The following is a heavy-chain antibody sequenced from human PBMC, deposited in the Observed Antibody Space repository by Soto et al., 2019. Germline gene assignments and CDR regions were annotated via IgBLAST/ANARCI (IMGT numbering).Heavy chain of an antibody. J-gene: IGHJ6*02. CDR1: GYTFTGYY. D-gene: IGHD3-3*01. Sequence: ASVKVSCKASGYTFTGYYMHWVRQAPGQGLEWMGWINPNSGGTNYAQKFQGWVTMTRDTSISTAYMELSRLRSDDTAAYYCARGLRFLEWDNYGMDVWGQGTTVTVSS. CDR2: INPNSGGT. V-gene: IGHV1-2*04. CDR3: ARGLRFLEWDNYGMDV.